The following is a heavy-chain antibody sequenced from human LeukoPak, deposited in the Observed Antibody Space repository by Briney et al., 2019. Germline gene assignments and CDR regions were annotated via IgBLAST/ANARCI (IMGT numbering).Heavy chain of an antibody. V-gene: IGHV1-46*01. D-gene: IGHD6-13*01. CDR1: GYTFSHYY. Sequence: GASVTVSCKASGYTFSHYYMHWVRQAPGQGLEWMGIINPSGGSTSYAQKFQGRVTMTRDTSTSTVYMELSSLRSEDTAVYYCARDRAAAAPGFDPWGQGTLVTVSS. J-gene: IGHJ5*02. CDR3: ARDRAAAAPGFDP. CDR2: INPSGGST.